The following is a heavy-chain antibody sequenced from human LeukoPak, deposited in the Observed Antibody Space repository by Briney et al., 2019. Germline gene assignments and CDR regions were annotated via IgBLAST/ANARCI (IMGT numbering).Heavy chain of an antibody. CDR3: ARVKAVLVDY. CDR2: IYYSGST. J-gene: IGHJ4*02. D-gene: IGHD2-15*01. V-gene: IGHV4-39*07. CDR1: GGSISSSSYY. Sequence: SETLSLTCTVSGGSISSSSYYWGWIRQPPGKGLEWIGSIYYSGSTYYNPSLKSRVTISVDTSKNQLSLKLSSVTAADTAVYYCARVKAVLVDYWGQGTLVTVSS.